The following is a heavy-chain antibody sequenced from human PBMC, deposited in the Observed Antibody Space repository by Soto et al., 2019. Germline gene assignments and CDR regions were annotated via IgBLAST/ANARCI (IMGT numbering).Heavy chain of an antibody. CDR1: GFTFSSYG. CDR3: ANDYGDLSLDY. J-gene: IGHJ4*02. Sequence: GRSLRLSCAASGFTFSSYGMHWVRQAPGKGLEWVAVISYDGSNKYYADSVKGRFTISRDNSKNTLYLQMNSLRAEDTAVYYCANDYGDLSLDYWGQGTLVTVSS. CDR2: ISYDGSNK. D-gene: IGHD4-17*01. V-gene: IGHV3-30*18.